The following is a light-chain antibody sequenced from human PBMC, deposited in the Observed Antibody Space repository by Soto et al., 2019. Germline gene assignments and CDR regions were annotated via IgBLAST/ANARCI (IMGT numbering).Light chain of an antibody. CDR2: LNSDGSH. Sequence: QLVLTQSPSASASLGASVKLTCTLSSGHSSYAIAWHQQQPEKGPRYLMKLNSDGSHYKGGGIPDRFSGSSSGAERYLTISSLQSEDEADYYCQTWGTGIQVFGTGTKLTV. CDR1: SGHSSYA. V-gene: IGLV4-69*01. J-gene: IGLJ1*01. CDR3: QTWGTGIQV.